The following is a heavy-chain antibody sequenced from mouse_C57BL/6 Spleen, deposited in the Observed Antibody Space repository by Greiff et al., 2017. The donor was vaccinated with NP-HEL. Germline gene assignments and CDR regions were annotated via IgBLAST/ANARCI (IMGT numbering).Heavy chain of an antibody. CDR1: GYTFTSYW. CDR3: ARRIYYDYEGYAMDD. D-gene: IGHD2-4*01. J-gene: IGHJ4*01. V-gene: IGHV1-69*01. Sequence: VQLQPSGAELVMPGASVMLSCKASGYTFTSYWTHWVKQRPGHGLEWIGEIDPSDSYTNYNQKFMGKSTLVVDKSSSTAYMQLSSLTAEDSAVYYCARRIYYDYEGYAMDDWGQGTSVTVSS. CDR2: IDPSDSYT.